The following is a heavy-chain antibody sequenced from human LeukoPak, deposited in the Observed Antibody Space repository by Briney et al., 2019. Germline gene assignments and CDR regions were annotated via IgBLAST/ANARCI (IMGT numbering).Heavy chain of an antibody. J-gene: IGHJ4*02. CDR2: ISYSGST. V-gene: IGHV4-59*08. D-gene: IGHD5-12*01. CDR1: GGSIRSYY. CDR3: AREGGYASPFDY. Sequence: SETLSLTCTVSGGSIRSYYWSWIRQPPGKGLEWIGYISYSGSTNYNPSLESRVTISVDTSKNQFSLKLTSVTAADTAVYCCAREGGYASPFDYWGQGTLVTVSS.